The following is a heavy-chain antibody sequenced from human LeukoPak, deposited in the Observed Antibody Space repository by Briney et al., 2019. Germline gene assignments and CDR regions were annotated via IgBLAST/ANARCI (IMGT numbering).Heavy chain of an antibody. CDR1: GFTFSSYA. Sequence: AGGSLRLSCAASGFTFSSYAMHWVRQAPGKGLEWVAVISYDGSNKYYADSVKGRFTISRDNSKNTLYLQMNSLRAEDTAVYYCARSIAVAGNGYWGQGTLVTVSS. J-gene: IGHJ4*02. V-gene: IGHV3-30*04. CDR2: ISYDGSNK. CDR3: ARSIAVAGNGY. D-gene: IGHD6-19*01.